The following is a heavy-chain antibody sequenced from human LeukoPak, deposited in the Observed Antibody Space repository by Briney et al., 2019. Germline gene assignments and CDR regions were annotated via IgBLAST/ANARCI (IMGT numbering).Heavy chain of an antibody. D-gene: IGHD2-15*01. V-gene: IGHV3-23*01. J-gene: IGHJ4*02. CDR1: GFTFSSSA. CDR3: AKQLGYCSDGSCYFPY. CDR2: ISNNGGYT. Sequence: GGSLGLSCAASGFTFSSSAMSWVRQAPGKGLEWVSAISNNGGYTYYADSVQGRFTISRGNSKSTLCLQMNSLRAEDTAVYYCAKQLGYCSDGSCYFPYWGQGTLVTVSS.